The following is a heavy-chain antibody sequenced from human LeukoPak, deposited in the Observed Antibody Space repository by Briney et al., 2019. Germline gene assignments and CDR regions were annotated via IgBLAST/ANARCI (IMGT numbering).Heavy chain of an antibody. D-gene: IGHD3-10*01. CDR2: INPNSGDT. Sequence: ASVKVSCKASGYTFTGYYMKWVRQAPGQGLEWMGWINPNSGDTNYAQKFQGRVTMTRDTSISTAYMELSGLRSDDTAVYYCARVVGVRAGPFPLDYWGQGTLVTVSS. CDR1: GYTFTGYY. V-gene: IGHV1-2*02. J-gene: IGHJ4*02. CDR3: ARVVGVRAGPFPLDY.